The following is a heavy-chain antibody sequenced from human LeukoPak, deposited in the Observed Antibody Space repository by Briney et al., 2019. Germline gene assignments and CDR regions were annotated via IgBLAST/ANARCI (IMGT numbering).Heavy chain of an antibody. CDR3: STDGTPKFEH. CDR2: ISYDERGK. Sequence: PGGSLRLSCAASGFGFNYYGMVWFRQSPGKGLEWVATISYDERGKHYADSVQGRFTISRDNSKGVLYLQLDYLRPEDTAVYYCSTDGTPKFEHWGQGTLVTVSS. J-gene: IGHJ1*01. V-gene: IGHV3-30*03. D-gene: IGHD3-16*01. CDR1: GFGFNYYG.